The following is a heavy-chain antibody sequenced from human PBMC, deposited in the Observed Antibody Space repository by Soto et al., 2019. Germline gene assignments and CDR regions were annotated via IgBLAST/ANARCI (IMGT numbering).Heavy chain of an antibody. J-gene: IGHJ4*02. Sequence: QVQLVQSGAEVKKPGASVKVSCKASSYTFTSYGISWVRQAPGQGLEWMGWISAYNGNTNYAQKLQGRVTMTTDTSTSTAYMELRSLRSDDTAVYYCAREADYYDSSGTTDYWGQGTLVTVSS. D-gene: IGHD3-22*01. CDR3: AREADYYDSSGTTDY. V-gene: IGHV1-18*01. CDR2: ISAYNGNT. CDR1: SYTFTSYG.